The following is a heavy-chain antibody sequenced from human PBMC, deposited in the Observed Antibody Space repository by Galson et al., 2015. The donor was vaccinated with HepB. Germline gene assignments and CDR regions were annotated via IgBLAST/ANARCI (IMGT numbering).Heavy chain of an antibody. CDR3: ARAARWLQIGYFDY. CDR1: GGSFSGYY. CDR2: INHSGST. D-gene: IGHD5-24*01. J-gene: IGHJ4*02. V-gene: IGHV4-34*01. Sequence: TLSLTCAVYGGSFSGYYWSWIRQPPGKGLEWIGEINHSGSTNYNPSLKSRVTISVDTSKNQFSLKLSSVTAADTAVYYCARAARWLQIGYFDYWGQGTLVTVSS.